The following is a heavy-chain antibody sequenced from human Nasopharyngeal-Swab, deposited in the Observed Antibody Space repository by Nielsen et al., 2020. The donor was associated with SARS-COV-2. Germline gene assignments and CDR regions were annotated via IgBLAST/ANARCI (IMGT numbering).Heavy chain of an antibody. CDR2: INPSGGST. CDR1: GYTFTSYY. CDR3: ARDGDYYDSSGPTGTCYFDL. J-gene: IGHJ2*01. D-gene: IGHD3-22*01. Sequence: ASVKVSCKASGYTFTSYYMHWVRQAPGQGLGWMGIINPSGGSTSYAQKFQGRVTMTRDTSTSTVYMELSSLRSEDTAVYYCARDGDYYDSSGPTGTCYFDLWGRGTLVTVSS. V-gene: IGHV1-46*01.